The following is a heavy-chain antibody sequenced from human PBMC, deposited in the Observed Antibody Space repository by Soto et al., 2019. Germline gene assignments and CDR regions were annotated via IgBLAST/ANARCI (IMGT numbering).Heavy chain of an antibody. CDR2: ISASDDST. D-gene: IGHD3-3*01. J-gene: IGHJ4*02. Sequence: PGGSLRLSCIASGFTFSTFAMNWVRQAPGKGLEWVSSISASDDSTHYADSVRGRFTISRDNSENTLYLQMNSLTAEDTAIYYCAKPAHALLEWAAASCFDYWGQGVMVTVSS. CDR1: GFTFSTFA. V-gene: IGHV3-23*01. CDR3: AKPAHALLEWAAASCFDY.